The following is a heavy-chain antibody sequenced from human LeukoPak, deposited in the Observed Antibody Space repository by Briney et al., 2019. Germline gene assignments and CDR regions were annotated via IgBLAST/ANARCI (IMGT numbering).Heavy chain of an antibody. D-gene: IGHD3-22*01. V-gene: IGHV4-30-4*08. CDR2: IYYSGNT. Sequence: PSETLSLTCTVSGGSSRSGDYYWSWIRQPPGKGLEWIGYIYYSGNTYYNPSLKSRVTISVDTSKKQFSLKLSSVTAADTAVYYCARATITMMAGIPADAFDIWGQGTMVTVSS. CDR3: ARATITMMAGIPADAFDI. J-gene: IGHJ3*02. CDR1: GGSSRSGDYY.